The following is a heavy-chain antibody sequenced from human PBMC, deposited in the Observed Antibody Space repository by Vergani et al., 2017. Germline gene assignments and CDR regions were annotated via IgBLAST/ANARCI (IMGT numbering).Heavy chain of an antibody. CDR2: INRRVGNS. J-gene: IGHJ5*02. Sequence: EVQLLESGGGLIQPGGSRRLSCAVSGFTFSNSAMSWVRQAPGKGLEWVSAINRRVGNSYYADSVKGRFTISRDNSKNTQYQHMSSLRAEDTAVYYCSRAQKFRFGVVWENWFDPWGQGTLVTVSS. V-gene: IGHV3-23*01. CDR1: GFTFSNSA. CDR3: SRAQKFRFGVVWENWFDP. D-gene: IGHD3-3*01.